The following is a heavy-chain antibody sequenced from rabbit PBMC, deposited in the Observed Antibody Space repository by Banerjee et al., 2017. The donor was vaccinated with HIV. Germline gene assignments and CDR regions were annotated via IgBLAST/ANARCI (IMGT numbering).Heavy chain of an antibody. CDR3: VRDLYGGSNE. Sequence: QEQLEESGGGLVKPEGSLTLTCTASGLSFSSFWICWVRQAPGKGLELIACIDIGSSGSSYYASWAKGRFTISKTSSTTVTLQMTSLTVADTATYFCVRDLYGGSNEWGPGTLVTVS. J-gene: IGHJ6*01. D-gene: IGHD4-2*01. CDR1: GLSFSSFW. V-gene: IGHV1S45*01. CDR2: IDIGSSGSS.